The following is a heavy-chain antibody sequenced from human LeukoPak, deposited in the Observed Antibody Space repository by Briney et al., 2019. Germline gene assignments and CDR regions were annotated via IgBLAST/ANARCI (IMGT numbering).Heavy chain of an antibody. V-gene: IGHV1-2*06. D-gene: IGHD2-21*01. CDR2: IHPNSGAT. CDR3: ARVEAVNNSNRFDP. Sequence: GASVKVSCKASGYTFTGYYLHWVRQAPGQGLEWMGRIHPNSGATNSAQKFQGRVTMTRDTSITTAYMELSRLTSDDTAVYYCARVEAVNNSNRFDPWGQGNLVTVSS. J-gene: IGHJ5*02. CDR1: GYTFTGYY.